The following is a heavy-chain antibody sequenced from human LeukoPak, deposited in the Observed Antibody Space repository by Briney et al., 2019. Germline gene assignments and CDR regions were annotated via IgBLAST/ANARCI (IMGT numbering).Heavy chain of an antibody. V-gene: IGHV3-48*03. CDR1: GFTFSSYG. CDR3: ARAPGGYSYGYYYYMDV. J-gene: IGHJ6*03. Sequence: GGSLRLSCAASGFTFSSYGMNWVRQAPGKGLEWVSYISSSGSTIYYADSVKGRFTISRDNAKNSLYLQMNSLRAEDTAVYYCARAPGGYSYGYYYYMDVWGKGTTVTISS. D-gene: IGHD5-18*01. CDR2: ISSSGSTI.